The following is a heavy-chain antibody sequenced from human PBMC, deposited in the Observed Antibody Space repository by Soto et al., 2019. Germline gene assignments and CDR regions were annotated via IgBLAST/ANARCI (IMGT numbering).Heavy chain of an antibody. D-gene: IGHD5-12*01. Sequence: LTVWCQVSGDSFTVYSIGWAGQMPGKGLEWMGIINHTDSDTTYSPSFQGQVTIAADKSISTAYLQWSSLKASYTAMYFCARQGYGAYDYWGQGTLGSVA. V-gene: IGHV5-51*01. J-gene: IGHJ4*02. CDR1: GDSFTVYS. CDR2: INHTDSDT. CDR3: ARQGYGAYDY.